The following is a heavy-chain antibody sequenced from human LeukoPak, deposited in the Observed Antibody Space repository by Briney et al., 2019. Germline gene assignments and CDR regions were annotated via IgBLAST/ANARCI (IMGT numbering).Heavy chain of an antibody. CDR1: GFTFSSYG. D-gene: IGHD6-19*01. J-gene: IGHJ2*01. Sequence: PWGSLRLSCAASGFTFSSYGMHWVRQAPGKGLEWVAFIRYDGSNKYYADSVKGRFTISRDNSKNTLYLQMNSLRAEDTAVYYCAKEGLTVAGRGNWYFDLWGRGTLVTVSS. CDR2: IRYDGSNK. CDR3: AKEGLTVAGRGNWYFDL. V-gene: IGHV3-30*02.